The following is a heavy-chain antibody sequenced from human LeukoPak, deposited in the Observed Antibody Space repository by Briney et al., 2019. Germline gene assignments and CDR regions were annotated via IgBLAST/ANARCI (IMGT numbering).Heavy chain of an antibody. CDR3: AKIYCSRITCSYFDY. D-gene: IGHD2-2*01. CDR1: GFTFSSYA. J-gene: IGHJ4*02. CDR2: ISSRGTYI. Sequence: GGSLRLSCAASGFTFSSYAMHWVRQAPGKGLEWVSSISSRGTYIYYADSVKGRFTISRDNAKNSLYLQMNSLRAEDTALYYCAKIYCSRITCSYFDYWGQGSLVTVSS. V-gene: IGHV3-21*01.